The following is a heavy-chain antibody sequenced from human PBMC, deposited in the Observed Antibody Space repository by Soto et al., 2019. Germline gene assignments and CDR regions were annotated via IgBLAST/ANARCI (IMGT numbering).Heavy chain of an antibody. CDR3: ARSRGYYGSGSYYKVFGY. Sequence: GASVKVSCKASGYTFTSYYMHWVRQAPGQGLEWMGIINPSGGSTSYAQKFQGRVTMTRDTSTSTVYMELSSLRSEDTAVYYCARSRGYYGSGSYYKVFGYWGQRTLVTVSS. CDR1: GYTFTSYY. V-gene: IGHV1-46*01. CDR2: INPSGGST. D-gene: IGHD3-10*01. J-gene: IGHJ4*02.